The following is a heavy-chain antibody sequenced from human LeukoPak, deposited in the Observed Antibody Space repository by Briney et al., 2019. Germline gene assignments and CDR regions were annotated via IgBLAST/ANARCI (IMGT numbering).Heavy chain of an antibody. CDR2: IYSGGST. D-gene: IGHD4-23*01. CDR1: GFTVSSNY. CDR3: ARDLYGGNSPVDY. V-gene: IGHV3-53*01. Sequence: PGGSLRLSCAASGFTVSSNYMSCVRQAPGKGLEWVSVIYSGGSTYYADSVKGRFTISRDNSKNTLYLQMNSLRAEDTAVYYCARDLYGGNSPVDYWGQGTLVTVSS. J-gene: IGHJ4*02.